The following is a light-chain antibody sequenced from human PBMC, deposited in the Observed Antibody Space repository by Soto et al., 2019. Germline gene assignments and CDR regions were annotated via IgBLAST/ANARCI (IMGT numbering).Light chain of an antibody. Sequence: DIQMTQLPSSMSASVGDRVTITCRASQGISRWLAWYHQKPGKAPNLLIYSASTLHSGVPSRFSGSGSGTDFTLTISSLQPEDFGTSYCQQANSFPLTFGPGTKVDMK. CDR1: QGISRW. V-gene: IGKV1-12*01. CDR3: QQANSFPLT. J-gene: IGKJ3*01. CDR2: SAS.